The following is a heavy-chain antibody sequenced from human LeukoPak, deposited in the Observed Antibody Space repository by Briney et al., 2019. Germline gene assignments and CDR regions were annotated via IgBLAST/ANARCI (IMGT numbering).Heavy chain of an antibody. Sequence: GGSLRLSCAASGFTFSSYAMHWVRQAPGKGLEWVAVISYDGSNKYYADSVKGRFTISRDNSKNTLYLQMNSLRAEDTAVYYCAKPGAGATDAFDIWGQGTMVTVSS. D-gene: IGHD1-26*01. CDR2: ISYDGSNK. CDR3: AKPGAGATDAFDI. V-gene: IGHV3-30-3*01. CDR1: GFTFSSYA. J-gene: IGHJ3*02.